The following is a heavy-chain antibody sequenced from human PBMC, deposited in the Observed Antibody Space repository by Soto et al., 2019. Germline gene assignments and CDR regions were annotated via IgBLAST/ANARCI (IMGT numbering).Heavy chain of an antibody. CDR3: ARARYCSSTSCYYFDY. J-gene: IGHJ4*02. Sequence: SETLSLTCAVYGGSFSGYYWSWIRQPPGKGLEWIGEINHSGSTNYNPSLKSRVTISVDTSKNQFSLKLSSVTAADTAVYYCARARYCSSTSCYYFDYWGQGTLVTVSS. CDR2: INHSGST. CDR1: GGSFSGYY. D-gene: IGHD2-2*01. V-gene: IGHV4-34*01.